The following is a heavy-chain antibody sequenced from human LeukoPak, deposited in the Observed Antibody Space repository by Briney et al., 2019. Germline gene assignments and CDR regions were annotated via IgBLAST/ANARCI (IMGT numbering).Heavy chain of an antibody. V-gene: IGHV4-4*02. CDR3: ARDRYYYDSSSYYSAFDT. D-gene: IGHD3-22*01. J-gene: IGHJ3*02. CDR2: TDHSGST. Sequence: GSLRLSCAASGFTFSSSAMSWIRQPPGKGLEWIGETDHSGSTNYNPSLKSRVTISVDTSNNQFSLKLRSVTAADTAVYYCARDRYYYDSSSYYSAFDTWGQGTMVTVSS. CDR1: GFTFSSSA.